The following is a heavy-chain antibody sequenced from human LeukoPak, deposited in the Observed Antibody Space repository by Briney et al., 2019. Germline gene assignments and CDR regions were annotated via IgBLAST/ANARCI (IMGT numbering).Heavy chain of an antibody. J-gene: IGHJ4*02. CDR1: DGSISSYY. Sequence: PSETLSLTCTVSDGSISSYYWSWIRQPPGKGLEWIGYIYYSGSTNYNPSLKSRVTISVDTSKNQFSLKLSSVTAADTAVYYCARTPPGEHYYFDYWGQGTLVTVSS. CDR2: IYYSGST. D-gene: IGHD3-10*01. V-gene: IGHV4-59*01. CDR3: ARTPPGEHYYFDY.